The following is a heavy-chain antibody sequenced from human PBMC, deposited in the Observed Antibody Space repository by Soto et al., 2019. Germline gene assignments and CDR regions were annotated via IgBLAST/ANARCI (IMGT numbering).Heavy chain of an antibody. V-gene: IGHV3-23*01. CDR3: AKTQGPFYYDSSGYYLAY. J-gene: IGHJ4*02. CDR2: ISGSGGST. D-gene: IGHD3-22*01. Sequence: PGGSLRLSCAASGFTFSSYAMSWVRQAPGKGLEWVSAISGSGGSTYYADSVKGRFTISRDNSKNTLYLQMNSLRAEDTAVYYCAKTQGPFYYDSSGYYLAYWGQGTLVTVSS. CDR1: GFTFSSYA.